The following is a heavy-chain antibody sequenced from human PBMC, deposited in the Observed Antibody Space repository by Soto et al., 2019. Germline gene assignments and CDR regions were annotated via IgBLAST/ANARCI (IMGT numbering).Heavy chain of an antibody. Sequence: EVQLLESGGGLVQPGGSLRLSCAASGFTFSSYAMSWVRQAPGKGMVWVAAISGSGGSTYYADSVKGRFTISRENSKNTLYLQMNSLRAEDAAVYYCAKDLVGSNADYYDYWGQGTLVTVSS. CDR1: GFTFSSYA. CDR3: AKDLVGSNADYYDY. V-gene: IGHV3-23*01. J-gene: IGHJ4*02. D-gene: IGHD2-15*01. CDR2: ISGSGGST.